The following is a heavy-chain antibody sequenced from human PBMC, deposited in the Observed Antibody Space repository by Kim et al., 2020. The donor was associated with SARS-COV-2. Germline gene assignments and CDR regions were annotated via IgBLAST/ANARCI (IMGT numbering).Heavy chain of an antibody. D-gene: IGHD1-26*01. Sequence: AQKFQGRDTITADESTSTAYMELSSLRSEDTAVYYCARGDGSGSYLTFDYWGQGTLVTVSS. J-gene: IGHJ4*02. CDR3: ARGDGSGSYLTFDY. V-gene: IGHV1-69*01.